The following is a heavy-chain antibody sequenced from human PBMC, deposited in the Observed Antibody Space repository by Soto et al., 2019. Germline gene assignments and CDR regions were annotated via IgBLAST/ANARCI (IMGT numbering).Heavy chain of an antibody. D-gene: IGHD4-17*01. CDR1: GGSISSYY. Sequence: SETLSLTCTVSGGSISSYYWSWIRQPPGKGLEWIGYIYYSGSTNYNPSLKSRVTISVDTSKNQFSLKLSSVTAADTVVYYCASHFVTTHLHYYDFKDVWGKGTTVTVSS. CDR3: ASHFVTTHLHYYDFKDV. V-gene: IGHV4-59*08. CDR2: IYYSGST. J-gene: IGHJ6*03.